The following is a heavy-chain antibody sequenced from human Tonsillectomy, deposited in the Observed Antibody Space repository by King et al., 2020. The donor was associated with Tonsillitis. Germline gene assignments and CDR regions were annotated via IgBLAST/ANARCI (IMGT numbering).Heavy chain of an antibody. D-gene: IGHD1-26*01. V-gene: IGHV3-9*01. J-gene: IGHJ4*02. CDR2: FSANSVSI. CDR3: AKDIGGVGATSPFDY. CDR1: GFTFGDYG. Sequence: VQLVQSGGGLVQPGRSLRLSCAASGFTFGDYGMHWVRQAPGKGLEWVSDFSANSVSIVYSDSVKGRFTVSRDNATNSLYLQMNSLRAEDTALYYCAKDIGGVGATSPFDYWGQGTLVTVSS.